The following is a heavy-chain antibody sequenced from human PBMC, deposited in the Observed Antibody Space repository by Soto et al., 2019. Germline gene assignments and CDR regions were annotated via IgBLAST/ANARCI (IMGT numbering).Heavy chain of an antibody. D-gene: IGHD6-13*01. CDR1: GFTFSTYG. Sequence: QVQLVESGGGVVQPGRSLRLSCAASGFTFSTYGMHWVRQAPGKGLEWVAVISYDGSSKYYGDSVKGRITISRDNSKNTVYLQMNSLRPEDTAVYYCAKGPRDSSSWYLDNWGQGTLVTVSS. CDR2: ISYDGSSK. J-gene: IGHJ4*02. V-gene: IGHV3-30*18. CDR3: AKGPRDSSSWYLDN.